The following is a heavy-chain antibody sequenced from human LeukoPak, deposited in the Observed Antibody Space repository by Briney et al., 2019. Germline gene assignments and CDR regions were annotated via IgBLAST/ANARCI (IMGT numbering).Heavy chain of an antibody. V-gene: IGHV4-61*02. CDR1: GGSISSSSYY. CDR3: ARDYGLFLWFGEDNWFDP. CDR2: IYTSGST. D-gene: IGHD3-10*01. Sequence: PSETLSLTCTVSGGSISSSSYYWSWIRQPAGKGLEWIGRIYTSGSTNYNPSLKSRVTMSVDTSKNQFSLKLSSVTAADTAVYYCARDYGLFLWFGEDNWFDPWGQGTLVTVSS. J-gene: IGHJ5*02.